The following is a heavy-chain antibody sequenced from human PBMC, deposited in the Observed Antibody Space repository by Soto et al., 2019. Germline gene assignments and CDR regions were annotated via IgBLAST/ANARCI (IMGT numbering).Heavy chain of an antibody. Sequence: GVPAKVSCKDSGYTKTGNSMFWVREANGQVLEWMGWINPNSGGTNYAQKFQGWVTMTRDTSISTAYMELSSLRSEDTAVYYCATGMGYCSGGSCYYALDDWGQGTLVTVSS. D-gene: IGHD2-15*01. J-gene: IGHJ4*02. V-gene: IGHV1-2*04. CDR2: INPNSGGT. CDR3: ATGMGYCSGGSCYYALDD. CDR1: GYTKTGNS.